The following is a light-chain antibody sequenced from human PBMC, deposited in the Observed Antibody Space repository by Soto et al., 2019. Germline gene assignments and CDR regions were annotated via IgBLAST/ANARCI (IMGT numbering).Light chain of an antibody. CDR1: QSVGVN. CDR3: QQYNYWPYT. J-gene: IGKJ2*01. Sequence: MTQSPATLSVAPGGRATLYCWASQSVGVNLAWYQQKHGQAPRLLLYAASTRATAIPARFSGSGSGAEFTLTIDSLQSEDFAVYFCQQYNYWPYTFGRGTKLEIK. V-gene: IGKV3-15*01. CDR2: AAS.